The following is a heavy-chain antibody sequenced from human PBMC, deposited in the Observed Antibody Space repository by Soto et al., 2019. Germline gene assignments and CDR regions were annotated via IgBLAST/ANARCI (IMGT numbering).Heavy chain of an antibody. CDR1: GYTFTGYY. V-gene: IGHV1-2*02. J-gene: IGHJ4*02. CDR2: INPNSGGT. CDR3: ATGGCGGGTCYSAF. D-gene: IGHD2-15*01. Sequence: QVQLVQSGAEVKKPGASVKVSCKASGYTFTGYYIYWVRQAPGQGLEWIGWINPNSGGTNYGQKFQGRVTMTRDTSISTAYMELSRLRSDDTAVYYCATGGCGGGTCYSAFWGQGTLVTVSS.